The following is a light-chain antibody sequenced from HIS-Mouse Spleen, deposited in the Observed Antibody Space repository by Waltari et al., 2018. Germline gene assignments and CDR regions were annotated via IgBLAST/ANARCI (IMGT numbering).Light chain of an antibody. CDR3: AAWDDSLSGPV. CDR2: RNN. CDR1: ISNIGSNY. V-gene: IGLV1-47*01. Sequence: QSVLTQPPSASGTPGQRVTISCSGSISNIGSNYVYWYQQLPGTAPKLLIYRNNQRPSGVPDLFSGSKSGTSASLAISGLRSEDEADYYCAAWDDSLSGPVFGGGTKLTVL. J-gene: IGLJ3*02.